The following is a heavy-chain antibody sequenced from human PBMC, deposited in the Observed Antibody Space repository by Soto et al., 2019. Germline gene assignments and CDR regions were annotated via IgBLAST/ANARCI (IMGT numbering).Heavy chain of an antibody. CDR2: IYHSGST. J-gene: IGHJ5*02. Sequence: QLQLQESGSGLVKPSQTLSLTCAVSGGSISSGGYSWSWIRQPPGKGLEWIGYIYHSGSTYYNPSRKTRATISLDTSKNHYSLQLRSVTASDTAVYDCARVPDRWGQGTLVTVSS. CDR3: ARVPDR. D-gene: IGHD2-2*01. V-gene: IGHV4-30-2*01. CDR1: GGSISSGGYS.